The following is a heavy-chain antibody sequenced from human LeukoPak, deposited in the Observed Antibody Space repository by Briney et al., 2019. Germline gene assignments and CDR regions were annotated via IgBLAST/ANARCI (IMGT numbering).Heavy chain of an antibody. CDR1: GDSMTRTNYY. Sequence: SETLSLTCTVSGDSMTRTNYYWGWIRQPPGKGLEWIGAIYYRGTTDYNPSLKSRVTIFVDTSKNQFSLKLSSVTAADTAVYYCARGAYYDFWSGFDYWGQGTLVTVSS. CDR3: ARGAYYDFWSGFDY. J-gene: IGHJ4*02. V-gene: IGHV4-39*01. D-gene: IGHD3-3*01. CDR2: IYYRGTT.